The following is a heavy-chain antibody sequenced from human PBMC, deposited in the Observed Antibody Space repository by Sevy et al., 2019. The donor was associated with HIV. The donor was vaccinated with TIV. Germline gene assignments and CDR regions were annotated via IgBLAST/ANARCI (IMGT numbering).Heavy chain of an antibody. D-gene: IGHD2-15*01. CDR2: ISWNGGSI. CDR3: AKDRSYGGNSFDY. V-gene: IGHV3-9*01. J-gene: IGHJ4*02. CDR1: GFTFDDYA. Sequence: GGSLRLSCAASGFTFDDYAMHWVRQAPGKGLEWVSGISWNGGSIGYADSVKGRFTISRDNAKNSLYLQMNSLRAEDTALYYCAKDRSYGGNSFDYWGQGTLVTVSS.